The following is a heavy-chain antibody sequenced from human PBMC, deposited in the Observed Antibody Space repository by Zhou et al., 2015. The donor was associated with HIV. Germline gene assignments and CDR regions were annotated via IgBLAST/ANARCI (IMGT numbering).Heavy chain of an antibody. Sequence: QVQLEQSGAEVKKPGASVKVSCKASGYSFSDYYMHWVRQAPGQGLEWLGWFNPNSGGTYYAQKFQGRVTMTRATSVSIGYMELSRLRPDDTAVYYCATGGRIGDQGRFFQHWGQGTRGPPSPQ. D-gene: IGHD2-2*01. J-gene: IGHJ1*01. V-gene: IGHV1-2*02. CDR3: ATGGRIGDQGRFFQH. CDR1: GYSFSDYY. CDR2: FNPNSGGT.